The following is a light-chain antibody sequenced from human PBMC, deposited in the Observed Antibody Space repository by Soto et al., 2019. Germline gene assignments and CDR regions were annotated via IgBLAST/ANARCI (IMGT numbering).Light chain of an antibody. CDR2: RAS. J-gene: IGKJ2*01. V-gene: IGKV3-20*01. Sequence: EIVLTQSPGTLSLSPGEGATLSCRASQSVTSNYLAWYQQKPGQAPRLLIYRASTRAAGVPDRLSGSGSGTYFTRTITRLEPEDFAVYYGQQYGRAPLLYTLGRGTKLGVK. CDR3: QQYGRAPLLYT. CDR1: QSVTSNY.